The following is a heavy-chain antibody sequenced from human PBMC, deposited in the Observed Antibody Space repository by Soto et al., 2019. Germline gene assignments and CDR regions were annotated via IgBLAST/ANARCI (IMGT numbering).Heavy chain of an antibody. CDR2: IYSAGST. CDR3: ARAREPEYSSSIFFDY. V-gene: IGHV3-23*03. J-gene: IGHJ4*01. CDR1: GFTFDDYA. Sequence: GGSLRLSCAASGFTFDDYAMHWVRQVPGKGLEWVSVIYSAGSTYYANAVKGRFTISRDISENKIFLELNGLTVDDTAVYYCARAREPEYSSSIFFDYWGRGTVVTVSS. D-gene: IGHD6-6*01.